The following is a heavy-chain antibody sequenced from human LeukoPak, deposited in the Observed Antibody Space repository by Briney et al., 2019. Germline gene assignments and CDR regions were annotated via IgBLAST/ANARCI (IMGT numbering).Heavy chain of an antibody. CDR2: ISADGGST. Sequence: GGSLRLSCVVSGINFADYAMHWVRQPPGKGLEWVSLISADGGSTFSADSVKGRFSISRDNSKNSLYLQMNSLRSEDTAMYYCAKDFDYWGQGTLVTVSS. V-gene: IGHV3-43*02. CDR3: AKDFDY. J-gene: IGHJ4*02. CDR1: GINFADYA.